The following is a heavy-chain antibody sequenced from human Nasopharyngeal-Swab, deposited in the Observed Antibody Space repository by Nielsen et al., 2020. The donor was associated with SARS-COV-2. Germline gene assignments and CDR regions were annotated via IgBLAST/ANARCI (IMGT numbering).Heavy chain of an antibody. D-gene: IGHD3-3*01. CDR2: VTSDGSGA. CDR3: ARDKGGITIFGVVLDY. CDR1: GFTFRNYW. V-gene: IGHV3-74*01. Sequence: GGSLRLSCVASGFTFRNYWMHWVRQAPGKGLEWVSRVTSDGSGADYADSLRGRFTISRDNARDTLYLQMNSLRAEDTAVYYCARDKGGITIFGVVLDYWGQGTLVTVSS. J-gene: IGHJ4*02.